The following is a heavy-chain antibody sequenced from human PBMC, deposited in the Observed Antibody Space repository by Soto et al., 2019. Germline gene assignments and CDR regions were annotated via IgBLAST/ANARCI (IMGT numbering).Heavy chain of an antibody. Sequence: SETLSLTCTVSGGSISSSSYYWGWIRQPPGKGLEWIGSIYYSGSTYYNPSLKSRVTISVDTSKNQFSLKLSSVAAADTAVYYCARLLVTIFGVVYRPVLFPYYYGMDVWGQGTTVTVSS. CDR2: IYYSGST. CDR3: ARLLVTIFGVVYRPVLFPYYYGMDV. CDR1: GGSISSSSYY. D-gene: IGHD3-3*01. J-gene: IGHJ6*02. V-gene: IGHV4-39*01.